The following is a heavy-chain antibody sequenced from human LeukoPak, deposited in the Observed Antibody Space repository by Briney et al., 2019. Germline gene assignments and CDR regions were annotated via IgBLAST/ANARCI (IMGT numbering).Heavy chain of an antibody. D-gene: IGHD6-6*01. V-gene: IGHV4-59*11. J-gene: IGHJ4*02. CDR2: IYYTGTT. CDR3: AKEGGPARPGLDS. Sequence: SETLSLTCTVSGASMSSHYWTWIRQDPGTGPEWIGNIYYTGTTSYNPALESRVTISLGTSNNQLSLKLTSVTAADTAVYYCAKEGGPARPGLDSWGQGTLVTVSS. CDR1: GASMSSHY.